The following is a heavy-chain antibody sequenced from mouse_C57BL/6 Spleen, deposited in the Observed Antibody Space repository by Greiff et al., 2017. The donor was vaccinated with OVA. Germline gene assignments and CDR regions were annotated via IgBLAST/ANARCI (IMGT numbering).Heavy chain of an antibody. D-gene: IGHD2-5*01. CDR3: ARTVRYAMDY. CDR2: IYPRSGNT. J-gene: IGHJ4*01. Sequence: QVHVKQSGAELARPGASVKLSCKASGYTFTSYGISWVKQRTGQGLEWIGEIYPRSGNTYYNEKFKGKATLTADKSSSTAYMELRSLTSEDSAVYFCARTVRYAMDYWGQGTSVTVSS. CDR1: GYTFTSYG. V-gene: IGHV1-81*01.